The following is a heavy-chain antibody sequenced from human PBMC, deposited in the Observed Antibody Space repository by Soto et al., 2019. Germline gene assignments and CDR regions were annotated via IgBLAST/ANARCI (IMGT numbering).Heavy chain of an antibody. CDR2: ISYDGSNGSNK. CDR3: ARVHSDYVWGSRGTYYFAMDV. Sequence: PGGSLRLSCAASGFTFSSYAMPWVRQAPGKGLEWVAVISYDGSNGSNKYYADSVKGRFTISRDTPKNTLYLQMNSLRAGDTALYYCARVHSDYVWGSRGTYYFAMDVWGLGTTVTVSS. CDR1: GFTFSSYA. D-gene: IGHD3-16*01. J-gene: IGHJ6*02. V-gene: IGHV3-30-3*01.